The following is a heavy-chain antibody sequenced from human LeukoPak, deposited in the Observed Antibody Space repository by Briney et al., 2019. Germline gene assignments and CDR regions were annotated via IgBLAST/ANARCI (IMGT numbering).Heavy chain of an antibody. CDR1: GFTFSSYS. V-gene: IGHV3-21*04. Sequence: GGSLRLSCAASGFTFSSYSMNWVRQAPGKGLEWVSSISSSSSYIYYADSVKGRFTISRDNSKNTLYLQMNSLRAEDTAVYYCVKLELRRTWGQGTLVTVSS. D-gene: IGHD1-7*01. CDR3: VKLELRRT. CDR2: ISSSSSYI. J-gene: IGHJ5*02.